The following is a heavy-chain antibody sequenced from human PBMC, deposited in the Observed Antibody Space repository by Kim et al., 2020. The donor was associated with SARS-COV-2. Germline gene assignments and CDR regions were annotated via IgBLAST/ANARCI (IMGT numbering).Heavy chain of an antibody. CDR1: GGSFSGYY. D-gene: IGHD3-10*01. J-gene: IGHJ4*02. V-gene: IGHV4-34*01. CDR3: AKSRLITMVRGVIITARGSSFDY. Sequence: SETLSLTCAVYGGSFSGYYWSWIRQPPGKGLEWIGEINHSGSTNYNPSLKSRVTISVDTSKNQFSLKLSSVTAADTAVYYCAKSRLITMVRGVIITARGSSFDYWGPGTLVTASS. CDR2: INHSGST.